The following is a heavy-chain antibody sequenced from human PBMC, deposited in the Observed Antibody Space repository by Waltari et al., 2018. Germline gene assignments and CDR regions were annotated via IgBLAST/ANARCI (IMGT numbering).Heavy chain of an antibody. CDR3: ARDSKMKGEWLRLHH. D-gene: IGHD3-3*01. J-gene: IGHJ5*02. CDR2: IIPMFGAA. CDR1: GGTFTNYS. Sequence: QVQLVQSGAEVKKPGSSLKVSCKASGGTFTNYSIHWVRQAPGLGLEWMGAIIPMFGAADYSQNLQGRGTITVDESTTTAYMELSSLSSEDTAVYYCARDSKMKGEWLRLHHWGQGTLVTVSS. V-gene: IGHV1-69*01.